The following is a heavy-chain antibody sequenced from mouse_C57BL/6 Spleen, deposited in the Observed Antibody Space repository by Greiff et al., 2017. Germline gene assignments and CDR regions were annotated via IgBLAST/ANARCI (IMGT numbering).Heavy chain of an antibody. CDR3: TRHPSDGYYLYWYFDV. Sequence: QVQLQQSGAELVRPGASVTLSCKASGYTFTDYEMHWVKQTPVHGLEWIGAIDPETGGTAYNQKFKGKAILTADKSSSTAYMELRSLTSEDSAVYYCTRHPSDGYYLYWYFDVWGTGTTVTVSS. D-gene: IGHD2-3*01. CDR1: GYTFTDYE. V-gene: IGHV1-15*01. J-gene: IGHJ1*03. CDR2: IDPETGGT.